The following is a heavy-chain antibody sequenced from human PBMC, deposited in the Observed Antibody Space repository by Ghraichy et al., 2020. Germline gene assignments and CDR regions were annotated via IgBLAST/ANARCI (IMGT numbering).Heavy chain of an antibody. CDR3: ARNYESSGYYDPFDY. V-gene: IGHV4-59*01. Sequence: SETLSLTCTVSGGSISSYSWSWIRQPPGKGLEWIGYIYYSGNTNYNPSLKSRVTISVETSKNQFSLKLSSVTTADTAVYYCARNYESSGYYDPFDYWGQGTLVTVSS. CDR2: IYYSGNT. D-gene: IGHD3-22*01. J-gene: IGHJ4*02. CDR1: GGSISSYS.